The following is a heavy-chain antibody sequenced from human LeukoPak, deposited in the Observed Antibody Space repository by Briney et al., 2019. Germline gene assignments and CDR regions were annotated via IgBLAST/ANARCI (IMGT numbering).Heavy chain of an antibody. Sequence: GGSLRLSCAASGFTFSNSSMNWVRQAPGKGLEWVSSISSTSSYIYYADSVKGRFTISRDIAKNSLYLQMNSLRAEDTAVYYCARGYYGPGSPYGMDVWGQGTTVTVSS. D-gene: IGHD3-10*01. CDR1: GFTFSNSS. J-gene: IGHJ6*02. CDR2: ISSTSSYI. V-gene: IGHV3-21*01. CDR3: ARGYYGPGSPYGMDV.